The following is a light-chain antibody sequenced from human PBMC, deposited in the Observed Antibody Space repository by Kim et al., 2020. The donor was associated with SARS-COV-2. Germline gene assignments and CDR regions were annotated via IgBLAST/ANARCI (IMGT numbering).Light chain of an antibody. Sequence: LSPGERATLPCRASQSVSSTYIAWYQQKPGQAPRLFIYGASTRATGIPDRFSGSGSGTDFTLTISRLEPEDFAVYYCQQYGNSPYTFGQGTKLEI. J-gene: IGKJ2*01. CDR1: QSVSSTY. CDR3: QQYGNSPYT. CDR2: GAS. V-gene: IGKV3-20*01.